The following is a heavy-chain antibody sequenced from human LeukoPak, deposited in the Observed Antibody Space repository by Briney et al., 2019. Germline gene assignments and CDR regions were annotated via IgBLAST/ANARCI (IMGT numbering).Heavy chain of an antibody. J-gene: IGHJ4*02. CDR3: ARVDDYVWGSYLNDY. CDR1: GFTFSSYG. Sequence: GGSLRLSCAASGFTFSSYGMHWVRQAPGKGVEWVAVISYDGSNKYYADSVKGRFTISRDNSKNTLYLQMYSLRAEDTAVYYCARVDDYVWGSYLNDYWGQGTLVTVSS. V-gene: IGHV3-30*03. D-gene: IGHD3-16*02. CDR2: ISYDGSNK.